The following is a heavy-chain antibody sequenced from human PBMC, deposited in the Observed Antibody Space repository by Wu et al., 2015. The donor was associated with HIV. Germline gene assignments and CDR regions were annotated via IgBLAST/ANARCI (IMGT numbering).Heavy chain of an antibody. CDR2: ISAYDGST. J-gene: IGHJ3*02. CDR3: VRDMPSIYDSSGHRALDI. Sequence: QVHMMQSGSEVAKPGASVKVSCKASGYRFSTYGISWVRQAPGQGLEWMGWISAYDGSTNFAQKFQARVTMTTDTSTSTAYLELRSLRSDDTAVYYCVRDMPSIYDSSGHRALDIWGQGTVVASL. V-gene: IGHV1-18*01. D-gene: IGHD3-22*01. CDR1: GYRFSTYG.